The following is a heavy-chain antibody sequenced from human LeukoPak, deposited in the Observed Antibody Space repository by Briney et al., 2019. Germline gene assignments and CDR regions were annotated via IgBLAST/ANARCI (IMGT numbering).Heavy chain of an antibody. V-gene: IGHV4-31*03. CDR2: IYHSGTT. J-gene: IGHJ4*02. Sequence: SQTLSLTCTVSGGSISSGISYWSWIRQRPGQGLEWIGYIYHSGTTYYSPSLKSRVTISVDTSKNQFSLKLSSVTAADTAVYHCARDPRDGYSHFDSWGQGTLVTVSS. D-gene: IGHD5-24*01. CDR3: ARDPRDGYSHFDS. CDR1: GGSISSGISY.